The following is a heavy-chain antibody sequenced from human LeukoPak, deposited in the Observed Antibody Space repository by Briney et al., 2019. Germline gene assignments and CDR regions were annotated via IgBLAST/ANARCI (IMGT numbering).Heavy chain of an antibody. CDR3: VNDETRDGGWYYFDY. D-gene: IGHD6-19*01. Sequence: GGSLSLLYRASVFTFCSCAKMGARQAAGKGLEWVSGINADDGKTYYADSVKGRFTISGDNSKNTLSLQLNSLRADDTAVYYCVNDETRDGGWYYFDYWGQGTLVTVSS. V-gene: IGHV3-23*01. J-gene: IGHJ4*02. CDR2: INADDGKT. CDR1: VFTFCSCA.